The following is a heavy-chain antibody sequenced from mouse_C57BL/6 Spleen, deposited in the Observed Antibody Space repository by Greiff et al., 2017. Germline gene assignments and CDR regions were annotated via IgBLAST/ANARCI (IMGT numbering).Heavy chain of an antibody. CDR3: ARKYYYGRRCWYFDG. D-gene: IGHD1-1*01. Sequence: QVQLQQPGAELVRPGSSVKLSCKASGYTFTSYWMHWVKQRPIQGLEWIGNIDPSDSETHYNQKFKDKATLTVDKSSSTAYMQLSSLTSEDSAVYDCARKYYYGRRCWYFDGWGTGTTVTVSS. V-gene: IGHV1-52*01. J-gene: IGHJ1*03. CDR1: GYTFTSYW. CDR2: IDPSDSET.